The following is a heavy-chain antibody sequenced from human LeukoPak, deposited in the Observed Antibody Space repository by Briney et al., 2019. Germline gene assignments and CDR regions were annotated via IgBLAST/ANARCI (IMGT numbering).Heavy chain of an antibody. CDR1: GFTFSSYG. V-gene: IGHV3-33*01. D-gene: IGHD2-15*01. CDR3: ARDLTDIVVVVAATDCYGMDV. J-gene: IGHJ6*02. CDR2: IWYDGSNK. Sequence: GGSLRLSCAASGFTFSSYGMHWVRQAPGKGLEWVAVIWYDGSNKYYADSVKGRFTISRDNSKNTLYLQMNSLRAEDTAVYYCARDLTDIVVVVAATDCYGMDVWGQGTTVTVSS.